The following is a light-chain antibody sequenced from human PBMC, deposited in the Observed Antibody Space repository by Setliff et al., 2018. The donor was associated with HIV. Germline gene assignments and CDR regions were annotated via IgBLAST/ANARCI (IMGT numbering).Light chain of an antibody. CDR3: QSYDNSLSGLAV. Sequence: QSVLTQPPSVSGTPGQRVTISCSGSSSNIGSNTVNWYQQLPGTAPKLLIFNNNQRPSGVPDRFSGSKSGTSASLAITGLQAEDEADYYCQSYDNSLSGLAVFGTGTKVTVL. V-gene: IGLV1-44*01. CDR1: SSNIGSNT. J-gene: IGLJ1*01. CDR2: NNN.